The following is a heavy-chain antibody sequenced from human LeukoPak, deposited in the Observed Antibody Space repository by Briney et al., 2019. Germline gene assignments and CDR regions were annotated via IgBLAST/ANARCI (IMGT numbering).Heavy chain of an antibody. V-gene: IGHV3-48*03. Sequence: GGSLRLSCAASGFTFSSYEMNWVRQAPGKGLEWVSYISSSGSTIYYADSVKGRFTISRDNAKSSLYLQMNSLRAEDTAVYYCASSDPRRYHYDSSGYLGYWGQGTLVTVSS. CDR1: GFTFSSYE. D-gene: IGHD3-22*01. CDR2: ISSSGSTI. CDR3: ASSDPRRYHYDSSGYLGY. J-gene: IGHJ4*02.